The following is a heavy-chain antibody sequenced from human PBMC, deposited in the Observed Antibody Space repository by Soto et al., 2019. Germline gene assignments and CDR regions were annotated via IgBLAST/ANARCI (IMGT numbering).Heavy chain of an antibody. CDR1: GGSISSSSYY. CDR2: IYYSGST. CDR3: ARRVSDGYSYGLLFEY. Sequence: SETLSLTXTVSGGSISSSSYYWGWIRQPPGKGLEWIGSIYYSGSTYYNPSLKSRVTISVDTSKNQFSLKLSSVTAADTAVYYCARRVSDGYSYGLLFEYWGQGTLVNVSS. J-gene: IGHJ4*02. D-gene: IGHD5-18*01. V-gene: IGHV4-39*01.